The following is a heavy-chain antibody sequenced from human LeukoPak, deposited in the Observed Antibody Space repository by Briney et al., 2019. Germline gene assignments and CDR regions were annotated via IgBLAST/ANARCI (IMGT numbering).Heavy chain of an antibody. J-gene: IGHJ3*02. Sequence: PSETLSLTCTVSGGSISSYYWSWIRQPPGKGLEWIGYIYYSGRTKYNPSLKSRVTISVDTSKNQLSLKLSSVTAADTAVYYCARNPPNIGKAFDIWGQGTMVTVSS. CDR3: ARNPPNIGKAFDI. V-gene: IGHV4-59*01. CDR1: GGSISSYY. CDR2: IYYSGRT. D-gene: IGHD2-8*01.